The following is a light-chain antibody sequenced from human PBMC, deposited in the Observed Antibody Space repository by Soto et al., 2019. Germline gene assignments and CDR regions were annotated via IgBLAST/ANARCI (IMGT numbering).Light chain of an antibody. V-gene: IGKV3-15*01. CDR3: QQYNNWPWT. Sequence: EIMTTQSPATLSVSPGERATLFCRASQSVSSDLAWYHQKPGQPPRLLISGASTRATGIPARFSGSGSGTEFTLTISSLQPEDFAVYYCQQYNNWPWTFGQGTKVDIK. CDR2: GAS. CDR1: QSVSSD. J-gene: IGKJ1*01.